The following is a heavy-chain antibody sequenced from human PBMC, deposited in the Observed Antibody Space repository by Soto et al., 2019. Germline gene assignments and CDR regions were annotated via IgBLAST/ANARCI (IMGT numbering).Heavy chain of an antibody. CDR2: IDPSDSYT. CDR3: ARLSSRYSGSYYTYYYGMDV. V-gene: IGHV5-10-1*01. J-gene: IGHJ6*02. Sequence: PGESLKISCKGSGYSFTSYWISWVRQMPGKGLEWMGRIDPSDSYTNYSPSFQGHVTISADKSISTAYLQWSSLKASDTAVYYCARLSSRYSGSYYTYYYGMDVWGQGTTVTVSS. D-gene: IGHD1-26*01. CDR1: GYSFTSYW.